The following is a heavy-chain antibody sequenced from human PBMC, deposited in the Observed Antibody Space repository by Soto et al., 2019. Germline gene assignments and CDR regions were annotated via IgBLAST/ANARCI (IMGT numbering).Heavy chain of an antibody. CDR2: IYHSGST. Sequence: PSETLSLTCAVSVGSITSSNWWTWVRQPPGKGLEWIGEIYHSGSTNYNPSLKSRVTISVDKSNNHFSLKLISMTAEDTAVYFCARGRHSGGNWADYWGQGTVVTVSS. D-gene: IGHD2-15*01. CDR1: VGSITSSNW. CDR3: ARGRHSGGNWADY. V-gene: IGHV4-4*02. J-gene: IGHJ4*02.